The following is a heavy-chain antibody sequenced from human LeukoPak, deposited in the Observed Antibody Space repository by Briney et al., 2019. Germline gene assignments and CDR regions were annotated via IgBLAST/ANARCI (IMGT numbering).Heavy chain of an antibody. CDR1: GSTFTGYY. J-gene: IGHJ4*02. V-gene: IGHV1-2*02. D-gene: IGHD3-22*01. CDR2: INLNSGGT. CDR3: ARSLTYYYDSSGYYSQTPFDY. Sequence: ASVKVSCKASGSTFTGYYMHWVRQAPGQGLEWMGWINLNSGGTNYAQKFQGRVTMTRDTSISTAYMELSRLRSDDTAVYYCARSLTYYYDSSGYYSQTPFDYWGQGTLVTVSS.